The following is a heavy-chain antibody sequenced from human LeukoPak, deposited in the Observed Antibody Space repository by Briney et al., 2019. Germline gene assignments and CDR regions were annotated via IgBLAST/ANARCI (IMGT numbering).Heavy chain of an antibody. J-gene: IGHJ4*02. CDR2: ISSSSSYI. V-gene: IGHV3-21*04. CDR1: GFTFSSYS. CDR3: AKDMSLEYSYGYEGGYFDY. Sequence: GGSLRLSCAASGFTFSSYSMNWVRQAPGKGLEWVSSISSSSSYIYYADSVKGRFTISRDNAKNSLYLQMNSLRAEDTALYYCAKDMSLEYSYGYEGGYFDYWGQGTLVTVSS. D-gene: IGHD5-18*01.